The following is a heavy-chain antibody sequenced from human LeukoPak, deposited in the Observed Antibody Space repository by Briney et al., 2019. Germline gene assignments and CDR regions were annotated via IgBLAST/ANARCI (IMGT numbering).Heavy chain of an antibody. V-gene: IGHV3-7*01. CDR2: IKQDGSEK. D-gene: IGHD5-12*01. CDR1: GFTFSSYW. Sequence: GGSLRLSCAASGFTFSSYWMSWVRQAPGKGLEWGANIKQDGSEKYYVDSVKGRFSISRDNAKNSLYLQMNSLRAEDTAVYYCARQYSGYDTYYFDYWGQGTLVTVSS. J-gene: IGHJ4*02. CDR3: ARQYSGYDTYYFDY.